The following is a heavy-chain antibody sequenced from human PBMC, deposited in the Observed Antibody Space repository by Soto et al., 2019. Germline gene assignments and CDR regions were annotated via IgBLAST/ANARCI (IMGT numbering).Heavy chain of an antibody. D-gene: IGHD3-16*01. CDR3: AGGFTGFDY. CDR2: ISSSSSTV. J-gene: IGHJ4*02. CDR1: GDSISSSTYF. V-gene: IGHV3-48*01. Sequence: ETLSLTCTVSGDSISSSTYFWGWVRQAPGKGLEWVSSISSSSSTVFYADSVKGRFTISRDNAKNSLFLQMNTLRAEDTAVYYCAGGFTGFDYWGQGTLVTVSS.